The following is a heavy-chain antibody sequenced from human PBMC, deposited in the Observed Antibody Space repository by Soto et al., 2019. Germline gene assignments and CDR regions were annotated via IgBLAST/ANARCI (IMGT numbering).Heavy chain of an antibody. CDR3: AKDLIGLLIGQLVLRDY. Sequence: PGGSLRLSCAASGFTFSSYAVSWVRQAPGKGLEWVSAISGSGGSTYYADSVKGRFTISRDNSKNTLYLQMNSLRAEDTAVYYCAKDLIGLLIGQLVLRDYWGQGTLVTVSS. CDR1: GFTFSSYA. D-gene: IGHD6-6*01. V-gene: IGHV3-23*01. J-gene: IGHJ4*02. CDR2: ISGSGGST.